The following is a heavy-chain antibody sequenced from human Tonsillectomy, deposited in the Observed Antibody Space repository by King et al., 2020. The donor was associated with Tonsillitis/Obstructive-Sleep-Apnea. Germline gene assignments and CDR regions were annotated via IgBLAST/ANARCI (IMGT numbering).Heavy chain of an antibody. CDR3: VRSSGLYYFDY. J-gene: IGHJ4*02. CDR2: IITGNGNT. Sequence: QLQLVQSGAEVKKPGASVKVSCKASGYTFTSYALQWVRQAPGQRLEWMGWIITGNGNTKYSQNFQDRVTIPRDTSASTAYMELSSLTSEDTAVYYCVRSSGLYYFDYWGQGTLVTVSS. V-gene: IGHV1-3*04. D-gene: IGHD6-19*01. CDR1: GYTFTSYA.